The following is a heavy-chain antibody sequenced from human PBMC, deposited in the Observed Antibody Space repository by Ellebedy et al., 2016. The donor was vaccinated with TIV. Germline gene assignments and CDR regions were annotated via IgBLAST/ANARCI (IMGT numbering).Heavy chain of an antibody. CDR1: GYTFTSYD. D-gene: IGHD5-12*01. Sequence: ASVKVSCKASGYTFTSYDINWVRQATGQGLEWMGWMNPNSGNTGYAQKFQGRVTMTRNTSISTAYMELSSLRSEDTAVYYCARARRGYDAMNYYYYYYMDVWGKGTTVTVSS. V-gene: IGHV1-8*01. J-gene: IGHJ6*03. CDR3: ARARRGYDAMNYYYYYYMDV. CDR2: MNPNSGNT.